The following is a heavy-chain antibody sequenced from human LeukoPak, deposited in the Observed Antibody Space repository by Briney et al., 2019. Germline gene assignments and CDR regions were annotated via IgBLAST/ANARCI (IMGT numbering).Heavy chain of an antibody. CDR2: ISGSGGST. D-gene: IGHD6-13*01. V-gene: IGHV3-23*01. Sequence: GGSLRLSCAASGFTFDDYAMHWVRQAPGKGLEWVSAISGSGGSTYYADSVKGRFTISRDNSKNTLYLQMHSLRAEDTAAYYCATNRGYSSSWYGYFQQWGQGTLVTVSS. CDR3: ATNRGYSSSWYGYFQQ. J-gene: IGHJ1*01. CDR1: GFTFDDYA.